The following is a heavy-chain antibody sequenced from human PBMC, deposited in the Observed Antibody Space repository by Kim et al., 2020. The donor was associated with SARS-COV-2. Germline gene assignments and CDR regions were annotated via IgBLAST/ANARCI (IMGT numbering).Heavy chain of an antibody. CDR2: IYYTGNT. CDR3: ASLAAGYGMDV. V-gene: IGHV4-59*01. CDR1: GDSIRYYY. J-gene: IGHJ6*01. D-gene: IGHD6-13*01. Sequence: SETLSLTCGVSGDSIRYYYWSWIRQPPGKGLEWMGYIYYTGNTNYNPSLKSRVTISVDTSKNQFSLKLNSVTAADTAVYYCASLAAGYGMDVWGQGTTVT.